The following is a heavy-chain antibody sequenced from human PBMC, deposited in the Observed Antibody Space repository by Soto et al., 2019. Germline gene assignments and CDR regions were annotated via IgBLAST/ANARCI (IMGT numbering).Heavy chain of an antibody. CDR3: ARLGTTYYFDY. J-gene: IGHJ4*02. Sequence: EVQLVESGGGLVQPGGSLRLSCAASGFTFSSYAMHWVRQAPGKGLECVSAINSNGGSTYYANSVKGRFTISRDNSKNTLYRQIGSLRAEDMAVYYCARLGTTYYFDYWGQGTLVTVSS. CDR1: GFTFSSYA. D-gene: IGHD4-17*01. CDR2: INSNGGST. V-gene: IGHV3-64*01.